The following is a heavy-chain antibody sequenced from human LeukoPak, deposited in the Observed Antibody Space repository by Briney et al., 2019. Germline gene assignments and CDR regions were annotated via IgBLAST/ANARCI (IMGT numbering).Heavy chain of an antibody. CDR2: ISNSGNTI. Sequence: RGSLRLSCAASGFTFGDYYMTWIRQAPGKGPEWVSYISNSGNTIKEADSVKGRFTISRDNAQNSLFLQMKSLRAEDTAVYYCARYRVITNDYFDSWGQGTLVTVSS. D-gene: IGHD3-16*01. V-gene: IGHV3-11*01. J-gene: IGHJ4*02. CDR1: GFTFGDYY. CDR3: ARYRVITNDYFDS.